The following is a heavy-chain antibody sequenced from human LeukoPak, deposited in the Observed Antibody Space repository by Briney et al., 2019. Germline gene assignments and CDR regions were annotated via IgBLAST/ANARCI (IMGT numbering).Heavy chain of an antibody. D-gene: IGHD4-11*01. CDR1: GFTFSSYP. J-gene: IGHJ4*02. CDR3: ARERVTTTTFDY. Sequence: GGSLRLSCAASGFTFSSYPMSWVRQAPGKGLEWVSLISSSGGSTYYADSVRGRFTISRDKAKSTLYLQMDSLRAEDTALYYCARERVTTTTFDYWGQGTLVPVSS. V-gene: IGHV3-23*01. CDR2: ISSSGGST.